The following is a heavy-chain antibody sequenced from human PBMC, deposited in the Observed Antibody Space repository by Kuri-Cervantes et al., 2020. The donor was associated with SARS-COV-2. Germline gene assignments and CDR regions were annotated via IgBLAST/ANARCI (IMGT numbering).Heavy chain of an antibody. CDR2: IWYDGSNK. Sequence: GGSLRLSCAASGFTFSSYAMSWVRQAPGKGLEWVAVIWYDGSNKYYADSVKGRFTISRDNSKNTLYLQMNSLRAEDTAVYYCARDGQWLRILDYWGQGTLVTVSS. J-gene: IGHJ4*02. V-gene: IGHV3-33*08. CDR3: ARDGQWLRILDY. D-gene: IGHD5-12*01. CDR1: GFTFSSYA.